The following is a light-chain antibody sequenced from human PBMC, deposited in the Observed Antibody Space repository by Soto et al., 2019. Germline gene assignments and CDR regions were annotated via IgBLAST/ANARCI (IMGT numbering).Light chain of an antibody. CDR3: QQLNSYPLP. J-gene: IGKJ4*01. V-gene: IGKV1-9*01. Sequence: DIQLTQSPSFLSASVGDRVTITCRASQGISSYLACYQQKPGKAPRLLIYAASTLQSGVPSRFSGSGSGTEFTLTISSLQPEDFATYYCQQLNSYPLPFGGGTKVEIK. CDR2: AAS. CDR1: QGISSY.